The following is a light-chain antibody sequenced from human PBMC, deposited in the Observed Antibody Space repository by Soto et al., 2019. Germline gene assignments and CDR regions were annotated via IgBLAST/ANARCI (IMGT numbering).Light chain of an antibody. CDR3: LQGTHWPST. CDR1: RSLIHSDGNTY. J-gene: IGKJ1*01. V-gene: IGKV2-30*02. Sequence: DVVMTQSPLFLPVTLGRPASISCGSSRSLIHSDGNTYLSWFQQRPGQSPRRLIYEVSDRDSGVPDRFTGSGSGTDFTLRISRVEAEDVGVYYCLQGTHWPSTFGQGTEVEIK. CDR2: EVS.